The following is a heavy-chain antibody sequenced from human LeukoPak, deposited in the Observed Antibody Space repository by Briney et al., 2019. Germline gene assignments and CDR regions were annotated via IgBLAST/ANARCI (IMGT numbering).Heavy chain of an antibody. J-gene: IGHJ4*02. D-gene: IGHD6-19*01. Sequence: PGGSLRLACAASGFTFSTYAMSWVRQAPGKGLEWVSAISGSGGSTYYADSVKGRFTISRDNSKNTLYLQMNSLRAEDTAVYYCAKDRKWLEYFDYWGQGTLVTVSS. V-gene: IGHV3-23*01. CDR2: ISGSGGST. CDR3: AKDRKWLEYFDY. CDR1: GFTFSTYA.